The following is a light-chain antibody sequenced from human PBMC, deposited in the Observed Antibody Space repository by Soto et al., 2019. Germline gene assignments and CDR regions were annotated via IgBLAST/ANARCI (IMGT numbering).Light chain of an antibody. CDR3: QQYNNYPWT. CDR2: KAS. Sequence: DIQMTQSPSTLSASVGDRVTITCRARQSITTWLSWYRQKPGKAPHLLIYKASSLESGVPSRFSGSGSGTEFTLPISSLQPDDFATYYCQQYNNYPWTFGQGTKVEIK. J-gene: IGKJ1*01. V-gene: IGKV1-5*03. CDR1: QSITTW.